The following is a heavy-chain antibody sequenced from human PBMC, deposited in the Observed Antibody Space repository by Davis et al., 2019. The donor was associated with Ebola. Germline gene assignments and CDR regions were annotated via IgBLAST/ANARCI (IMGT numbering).Heavy chain of an antibody. CDR3: ARGQCTSTSCYKTYYYDY. CDR1: GFTFSSYW. V-gene: IGHV3-7*01. CDR2: IKQDGSEK. J-gene: IGHJ4*02. D-gene: IGHD2-2*02. Sequence: PGGSLRLSCAASGFTFSSYWMSWVRQAPGKGLEWVANIKQDGSEKYYADSVKGRFTISRDNSKNTLDLQMTSLRGEDTAVYYCARGQCTSTSCYKTYYYDYWGQGTLVTVSS.